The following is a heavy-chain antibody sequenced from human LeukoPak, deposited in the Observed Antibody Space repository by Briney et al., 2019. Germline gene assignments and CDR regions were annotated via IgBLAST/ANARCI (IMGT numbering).Heavy chain of an antibody. D-gene: IGHD6-19*01. J-gene: IGHJ4*02. CDR3: ARSDSSGWSFDY. V-gene: IGHV4-39*01. CDR1: GGSISSSSYY. CDR2: IYYSGST. Sequence: SETLSLTCTVSGGSISSSSYYWGWIRQPPGKGLEWIGSIYYSGSTYYNPSLKSRVTISVDTSKNQFSLKLSSVTAADTAVYYCARSDSSGWSFDYWGQGTLVTVSS.